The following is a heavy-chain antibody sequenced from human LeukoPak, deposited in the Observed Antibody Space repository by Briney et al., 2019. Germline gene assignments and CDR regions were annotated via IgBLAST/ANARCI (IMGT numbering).Heavy chain of an antibody. CDR2: IIPILGIA. J-gene: IGHJ4*02. D-gene: IGHD3-22*01. CDR1: GGTFSSYA. V-gene: IGHV1-69*04. CDR3: ASDQGYYDSSGYFDY. Sequence: GSSVKVSCKASGGTFSSYAISWVRQAPGQGLEWMGRIIPILGIANYAQKFQGRVTITADKSTSTAYMELSSLRSEDTAVYYCASDQGYYDSSGYFDYWGQGTLVTVSS.